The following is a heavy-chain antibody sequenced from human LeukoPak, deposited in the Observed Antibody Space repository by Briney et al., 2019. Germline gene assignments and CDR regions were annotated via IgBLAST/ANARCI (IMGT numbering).Heavy chain of an antibody. V-gene: IGHV4-39*01. CDR1: GGSISSSSYY. CDR2: IYYSGSA. Sequence: SETLSLTCTVSGGSISSSSYYWGWIRQPPGKGLEWIGSIYYSGSAYYNPSLKSRVTISVDTSKNQFSLKLSSVTAADTAVYYCANSLGGRLGNWGQGTLVTVSS. CDR3: ANSLGGRLGN. D-gene: IGHD6-19*01. J-gene: IGHJ4*02.